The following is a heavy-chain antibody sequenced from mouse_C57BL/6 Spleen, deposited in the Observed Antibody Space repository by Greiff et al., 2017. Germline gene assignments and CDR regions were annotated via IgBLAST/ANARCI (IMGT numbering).Heavy chain of an antibody. V-gene: IGHV1-39*01. CDR1: GYSFTDYN. CDR3: AIYGNYEGAMDY. Sequence: EVQLQQSGPELVKPGASVKISCKASGYSFTDYNMNWVKQSNGKSLEWIGVINPNYGTTSYNQKFKGKATLTVDQSTSTAYMQLNSLTSEDSAVYYGAIYGNYEGAMDYWGQGTSVTVSS. CDR2: INPNYGTT. J-gene: IGHJ4*01. D-gene: IGHD2-1*01.